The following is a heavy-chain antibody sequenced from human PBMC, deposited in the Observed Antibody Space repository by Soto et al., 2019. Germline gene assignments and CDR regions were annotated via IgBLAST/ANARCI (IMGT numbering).Heavy chain of an antibody. CDR3: VKDGSSGWPYFYDMDV. CDR2: ISYDGRNK. V-gene: IGHV3-30*18. CDR1: GFSFSSYG. D-gene: IGHD6-19*01. Sequence: GGSLRLSCAASGFSFSSYGMHWVRQAPGKGLEWVAVISYDGRNKYYADAVKGRFTISRDNSKNTLYLQMSSLRAEDTAVYYCVKDGSSGWPYFYDMDVWGQGTTVTVSS. J-gene: IGHJ6*02.